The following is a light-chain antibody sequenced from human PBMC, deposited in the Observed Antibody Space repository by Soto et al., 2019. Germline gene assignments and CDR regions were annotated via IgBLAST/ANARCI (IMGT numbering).Light chain of an antibody. J-gene: IGKJ1*01. Sequence: ETVLTQSPGTVSLSPGERATLSCRASQTIRSNYLAWYRQTPGQATRLLIYGASNRATGIADRCSGSGSGTDFTLIISRLEPEDFALYYCQQYGSSPWTFGQGTKVEIK. V-gene: IGKV3-20*01. CDR1: QTIRSNY. CDR3: QQYGSSPWT. CDR2: GAS.